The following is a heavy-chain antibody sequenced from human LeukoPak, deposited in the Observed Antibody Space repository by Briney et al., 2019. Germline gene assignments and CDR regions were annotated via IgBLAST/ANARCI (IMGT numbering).Heavy chain of an antibody. CDR1: RLTPTSFG. CDR3: ARVPVATVNTASYFDY. J-gene: IGHJ4*02. Sequence: SLSPSCALSRLTPTSFGTKWVRPAPGKGSEWVSSISSSSSYIYHADSVKGRFTISRDNAKNSLYLQMDSLRAEDTAVYYCARVPVATVNTASYFDYWGQGTLVTVSS. V-gene: IGHV3-21*01. D-gene: IGHD4-11*01. CDR2: ISSSSSYI.